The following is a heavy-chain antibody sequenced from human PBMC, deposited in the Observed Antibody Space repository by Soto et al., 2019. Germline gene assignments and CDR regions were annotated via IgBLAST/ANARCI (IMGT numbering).Heavy chain of an antibody. V-gene: IGHV4-34*01. J-gene: IGHJ4*02. CDR2: INHSGST. CDR1: GGSFSGYY. D-gene: IGHD3-16*02. CDR3: AREPYDYIWGSYRPYDFDY. Sequence: QVQLQQWGAGLLKPSETLSLTCAVYGGSFSGYYWSWIRQPPGKGLEWMGGINHSGSTNYNPSLKRRVTISIHTSKTVVSLKLSSVTAADTAVYYCAREPYDYIWGSYRPYDFDYWGQGTLVTVSS.